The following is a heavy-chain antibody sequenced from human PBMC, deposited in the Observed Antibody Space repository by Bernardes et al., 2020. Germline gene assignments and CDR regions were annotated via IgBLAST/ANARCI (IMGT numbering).Heavy chain of an antibody. J-gene: IGHJ3*02. Sequence: SETLSLTCTVSGGSINSENYFWGWIRQFPGKGLEWIGYIHYRGNADYNPSLESRLTMSVDTSKNQFSLRLSSVTAADTAVYYCAREVIAKVETDAFDIWGQGTMVTVSS. V-gene: IGHV4-31*03. CDR1: GGSINSENYF. D-gene: IGHD6-13*01. CDR2: IHYRGNA. CDR3: AREVIAKVETDAFDI.